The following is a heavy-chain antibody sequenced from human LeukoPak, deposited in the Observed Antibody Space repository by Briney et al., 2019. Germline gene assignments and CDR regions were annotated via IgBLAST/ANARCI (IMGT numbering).Heavy chain of an antibody. CDR3: ARHIVSDILTGYYLRGYFDY. V-gene: IGHV3-21*01. Sequence: GGSLRLSCAASGFTFSSYSMNWVRQAPGKGLEWVSSISSSSSYIYYADSVKGRFTISRDNAKNSLYLQMNSLRAEDTAVYYCARHIVSDILTGYYLRGYFDYWGQGTLVTVSS. CDR1: GFTFSSYS. CDR2: ISSSSSYI. J-gene: IGHJ4*02. D-gene: IGHD3-9*01.